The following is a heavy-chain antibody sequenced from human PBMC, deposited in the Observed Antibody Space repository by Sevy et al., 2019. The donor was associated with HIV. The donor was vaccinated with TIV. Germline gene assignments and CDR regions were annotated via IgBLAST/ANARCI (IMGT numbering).Heavy chain of an antibody. Sequence: GSRRLSCAASGFTFTNAWMSWVRQAPGKGLEWVGRIKSKSDGETTDYAASVEGRFSISRDDSRNTLYLQMNSLTTEXXXXXXXXXXXXXXXXXXXYDMDVWGQGTTVTVSS. V-gene: IGHV3-15*01. CDR2: IKSKSDGETT. J-gene: IGHJ6*02. CDR3: XXXXXXXXXXXXYDMDV. CDR1: GFTFTNAW.